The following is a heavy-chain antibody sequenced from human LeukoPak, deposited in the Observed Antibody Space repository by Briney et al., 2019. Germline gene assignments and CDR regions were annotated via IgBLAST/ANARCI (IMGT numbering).Heavy chain of an antibody. CDR1: GGSISSYY. D-gene: IGHD3-22*01. V-gene: IGHV4-59*08. J-gene: IGHJ5*02. CDR3: ARQVGYDSSGYNRFDP. CDR2: IYYSGST. Sequence: SETLSLTCTVSGGSISSYYWSWIRQPPGKGLEWIGYIYYSGSTNYNPSLKSRVTISVDTSKNQFSLKLSSVTAADTAVYYCARQVGYDSSGYNRFDPWGQGTLVAVTA.